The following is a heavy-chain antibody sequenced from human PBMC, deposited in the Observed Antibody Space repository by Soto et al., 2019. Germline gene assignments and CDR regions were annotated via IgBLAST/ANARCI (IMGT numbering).Heavy chain of an antibody. J-gene: IGHJ6*03. Sequence: GSLRLSCAASGFTFSSYWMHWVRQTPGEGLVWVSRIKSDGSTTNYADSVKGRFTISRDNARNTLYLQMNSLRVEDTGLYYCARGAGGYYYMDVWGKGTTVTVSS. V-gene: IGHV3-74*01. CDR2: IKSDGSTT. CDR1: GFTFSSYW. CDR3: ARGAGGYYYMDV. D-gene: IGHD3-10*01.